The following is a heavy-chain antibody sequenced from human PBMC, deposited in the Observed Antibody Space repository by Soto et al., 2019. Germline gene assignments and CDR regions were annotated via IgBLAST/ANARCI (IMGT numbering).Heavy chain of an antibody. CDR2: ISSSSSYI. J-gene: IGHJ4*02. CDR1: GFTFSSYS. Sequence: EVQLVESGGGLVKPGGSLRLSCAASGFTFSSYSMNWVRQAPGKGLEWVASISSSSSYIYYADSVKGRFTISRDNAKNSLYLQMNSLRAEDTAVYYCARDQGSDDSSGYYVYWGQGTLVTVSS. D-gene: IGHD3-22*01. V-gene: IGHV3-21*01. CDR3: ARDQGSDDSSGYYVY.